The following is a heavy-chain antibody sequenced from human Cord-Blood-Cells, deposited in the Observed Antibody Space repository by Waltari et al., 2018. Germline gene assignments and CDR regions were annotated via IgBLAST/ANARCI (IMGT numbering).Heavy chain of an antibody. CDR1: GFTFSSYA. D-gene: IGHD3-10*01. V-gene: IGHV3-23*01. J-gene: IGHJ4*02. Sequence: EVQLLESGGGLVQPGGSLRLSCAASGFTFSSYAMSWVRQAPGKGLEWVSAISGSGGSTYYADSVKGRFTISRDNSKNTLYLQMNSLRAEDTAVYYCAVDYYGSGSYYNYWGQGTLVTVSS. CDR2: ISGSGGST. CDR3: AVDYYGSGSYYNY.